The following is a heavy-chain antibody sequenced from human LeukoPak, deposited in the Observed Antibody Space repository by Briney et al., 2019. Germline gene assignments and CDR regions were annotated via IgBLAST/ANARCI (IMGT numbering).Heavy chain of an antibody. J-gene: IGHJ4*02. Sequence: PSETLSLTCTVSGGSISSSSYYWGWIRQPPGKGLEWIGSIYYSGSTYYNPSLKSRVTISVDTSKNQFSLKLSSVTAADTAVYYCARNDTMIVVVDYWGQGTLVTVSS. D-gene: IGHD3-22*01. V-gene: IGHV4-39*01. CDR3: ARNDTMIVVVDY. CDR2: IYYSGST. CDR1: GGSISSSSYY.